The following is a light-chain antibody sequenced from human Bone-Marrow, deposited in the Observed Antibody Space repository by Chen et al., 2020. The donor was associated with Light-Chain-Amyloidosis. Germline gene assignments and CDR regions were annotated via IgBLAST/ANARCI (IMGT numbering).Light chain of an antibody. V-gene: IGLV2-14*01. CDR3: QVWDRSSDRPV. CDR1: SSDVGGYNY. J-gene: IGLJ3*02. Sequence: QSALTQPASVSGSPGQSITISCTGTSSDVGGYNYVSWYQQHPGKAPKLMIYEVSNRPSGVSNRFSGSNSGNTATLTISRVEAGDEADYYCQVWDRSSDRPVFGGGTKLTVL. CDR2: EVS.